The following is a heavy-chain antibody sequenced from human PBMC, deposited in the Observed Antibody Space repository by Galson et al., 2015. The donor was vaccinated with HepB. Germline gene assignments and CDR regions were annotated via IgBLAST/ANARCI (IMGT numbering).Heavy chain of an antibody. D-gene: IGHD1-26*01. CDR2: IIPIFGTA. CDR3: ASASHSGSYYPFDY. CDR1: GGTLSSYA. V-gene: IGHV1-69*05. J-gene: IGHJ4*02. Sequence: SVKVSCKASGGTLSSYAISWVRQAPGQGLEWMRGIIPIFGTANHEQKFQGRVTITTDESTSTAYMELSSLRSEDTAVYYCASASHSGSYYPFDYWGQGTLVTVSS.